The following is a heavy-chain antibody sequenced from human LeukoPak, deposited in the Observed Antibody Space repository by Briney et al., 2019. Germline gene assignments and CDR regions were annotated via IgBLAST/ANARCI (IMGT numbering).Heavy chain of an antibody. CDR1: GGSISSYY. V-gene: IGHV4-59*01. D-gene: IGHD3-9*01. CDR3: ARNRYFDWPFDY. CDR2: IYYSGST. Sequence: SETLSLTCTVSGGSISSYYWSWIRQPPGKGLEWIGYIYYSGSTNYDPSLKSRVTMSVDTSKNHFSLKLTSVTAADTAVYYCARNRYFDWPFDYWGQGTLATVSS. J-gene: IGHJ4*02.